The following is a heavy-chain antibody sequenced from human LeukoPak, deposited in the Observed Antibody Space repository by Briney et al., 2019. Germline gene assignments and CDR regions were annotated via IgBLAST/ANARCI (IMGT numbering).Heavy chain of an antibody. CDR3: ARGGPAADLVDV. J-gene: IGHJ6*02. Sequence: SETLSLTCTVSGGSISSYYWSWIRQPPGKGLEWIGYIYYSRSTNYNPSLKSRVTISVDTSKNQFSLKLSSVTAADTAVYYCARGGPAADLVDVWGQGTTVTVSS. CDR2: IYYSRST. V-gene: IGHV4-59*01. D-gene: IGHD6-13*01. CDR1: GGSISSYY.